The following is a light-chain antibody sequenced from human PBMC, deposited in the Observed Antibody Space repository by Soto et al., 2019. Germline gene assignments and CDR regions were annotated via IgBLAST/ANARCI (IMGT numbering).Light chain of an antibody. CDR2: STN. V-gene: IGLV8-61*01. CDR3: VLYMGSGIWV. CDR1: SGSVSTSYY. Sequence: QTVVTQEPSFSVSPGGTVTLTCGLSSGSVSTSYYPSWYQQTPGQAPRTLIYSTNTRSSGVPDRFSGSILGNKAALTITGAQADHESAYYCVLYMGSGIWVFGGGTKVTVL. J-gene: IGLJ3*02.